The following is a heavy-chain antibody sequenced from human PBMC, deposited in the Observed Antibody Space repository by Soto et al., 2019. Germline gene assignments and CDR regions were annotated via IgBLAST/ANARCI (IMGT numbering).Heavy chain of an antibody. CDR1: GFTFSSYA. J-gene: IGHJ4*02. Sequence: PGGSLRLSCAASGFTFSSYAMSWVRQAPGKGLEWVSGISASGGSTHYADSVKGRFTISRDNSKNTLYLQMNSLRAEDTAVYYCTRAIVATIRGFDYWGQGTQVTVS. D-gene: IGHD5-12*01. CDR2: ISASGGST. CDR3: TRAIVATIRGFDY. V-gene: IGHV3-23*01.